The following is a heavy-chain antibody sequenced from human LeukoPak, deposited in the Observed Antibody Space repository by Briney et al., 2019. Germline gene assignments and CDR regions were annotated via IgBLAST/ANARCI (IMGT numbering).Heavy chain of an antibody. V-gene: IGHV4-39*01. Sequence: PSETLSLTCTVSGGSISSSSYYWGWIRQPPGKGLEWIGSIYYSGSTYYNPSLKSRVTISVDTSKNQFSLRLGSVTAADTAFYYCARLLSPKSYGVTIYHDYMDVWGKGTTVTVSS. D-gene: IGHD5-18*01. CDR2: IYYSGST. CDR3: ARLLSPKSYGVTIYHDYMDV. CDR1: GGSISSSSYY. J-gene: IGHJ6*03.